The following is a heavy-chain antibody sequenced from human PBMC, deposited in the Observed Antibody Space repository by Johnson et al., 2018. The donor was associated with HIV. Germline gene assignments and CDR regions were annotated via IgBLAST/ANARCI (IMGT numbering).Heavy chain of an antibody. V-gene: IGHV3-20*04. CDR2: INWNGDNT. CDR3: AREGPCITIFGGVTPSAFDI. D-gene: IGHD3-3*01. Sequence: VQLVESGGGVVQPGRSLRLSCAASGFTFSSYAMHWVRQAPGKGLEWVSAINWNGDNTGYTDYVKGRLTISRDNAKKSLFLQMNSLRVEDTAFYYCAREGPCITIFGGVTPSAFDIRGQGTIVT. J-gene: IGHJ3*02. CDR1: GFTFSSYA.